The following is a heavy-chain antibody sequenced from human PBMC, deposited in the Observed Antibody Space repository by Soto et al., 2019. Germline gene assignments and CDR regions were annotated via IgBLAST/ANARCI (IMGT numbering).Heavy chain of an antibody. CDR1: GGTFSNSA. CDR2: IMPIFRTP. V-gene: IGHV1-69*12. J-gene: IGHJ6*02. D-gene: IGHD1-26*01. Sequence: QVQLEQSGAEVKKPGSSVKVSCKTSGGTFSNSAISWVRQAPGQGPEWMGGIMPIFRTPDYAQKFQDRVTITADEATHTAYMELGRLKSDDTAVYYCAIDNDRLQIGGSYHDLLDVWGQRTTVTDS. CDR3: AIDNDRLQIGGSYHDLLDV.